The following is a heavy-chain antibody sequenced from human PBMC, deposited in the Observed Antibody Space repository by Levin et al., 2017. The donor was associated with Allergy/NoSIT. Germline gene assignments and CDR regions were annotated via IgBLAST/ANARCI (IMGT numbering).Heavy chain of an antibody. D-gene: IGHD1-26*01. CDR1: GFTFTSYT. Sequence: GGSLRLSCAASGFTFTSYTMTWVRQAPGRGLEWVSTLRFSGDTTHYADSVKGRFTISRDGSRDTLFLQMNSLRAEDTAVYYGAKGVSSGSPYRAFDMWGQGTMVTVSS. V-gene: IGHV3-23*01. J-gene: IGHJ3*02. CDR2: LRFSGDTT. CDR3: AKGVSSGSPYRAFDM.